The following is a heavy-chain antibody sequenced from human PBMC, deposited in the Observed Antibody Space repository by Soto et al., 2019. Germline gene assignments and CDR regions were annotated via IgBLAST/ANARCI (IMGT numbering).Heavy chain of an antibody. V-gene: IGHV3-33*01. J-gene: IGHJ5*02. D-gene: IGHD5-12*01. CDR2: IWYDGTTK. CDR3: ARDVDRTSHLNWFDP. Sequence: QVQLVESGGGVVQPGRSLRLSCEVSGFSLSGYGMHWVRQAPGKGLEWVAVIWYDGTTKNYADSVKGRFTISRDSSKNTVSLQMDSLKVEDTAVYYWARDVDRTSHLNWFDPWGQGVMVTVSS. CDR1: GFSLSGYG.